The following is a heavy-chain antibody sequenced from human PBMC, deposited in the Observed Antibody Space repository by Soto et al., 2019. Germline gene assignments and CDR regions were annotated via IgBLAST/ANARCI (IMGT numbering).Heavy chain of an antibody. J-gene: IGHJ4*02. V-gene: IGHV3-23*01. CDR1: GITIRAYA. Sequence: DVQLLESGGNLVQPGGSLRLSCEVSGITIRAYAMSWARRAPGKGLEWVAAITGGGSNTHYEDSVKGRFTISRDDSKNTLHLQMSTLRVDATAIYYCSLGKSYYWDYWGEGIQVTVSS. CDR2: ITGGGSNT. CDR3: SLGKSYYWDY.